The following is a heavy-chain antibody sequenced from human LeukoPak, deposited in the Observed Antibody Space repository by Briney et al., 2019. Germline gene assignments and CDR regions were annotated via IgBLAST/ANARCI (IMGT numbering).Heavy chain of an antibody. D-gene: IGHD6-13*01. J-gene: IGHJ4*02. CDR1: GGPISSYY. Sequence: PSETLSLTCTVSGGPISSYYWSWIRQPPGKGLEWIGYIYYSGSTNYNPSLKSRVTISVDTSKNQFSLKLSSVTAADTAVYYCARDLGGIAAAGTLDYWGQGTLVTVSS. CDR3: ARDLGGIAAAGTLDY. CDR2: IYYSGST. V-gene: IGHV4-59*01.